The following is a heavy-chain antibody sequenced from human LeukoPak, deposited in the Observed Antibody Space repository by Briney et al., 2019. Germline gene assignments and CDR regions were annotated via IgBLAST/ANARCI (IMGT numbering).Heavy chain of an antibody. J-gene: IGHJ6*02. Sequence: GGSLRLSCAASGVTLSTYAMSWARQAPGKGLEWVSGISSSGSGYNTYYADSVKGRFTISRDNSKNTPYLQMNSLRAEDTAVYYCAKGLKGPIFGVVIIPYYCYGMDVWGQGTTVTVSS. CDR2: ISSSGSGYNT. D-gene: IGHD3-3*01. CDR1: GVTLSTYA. CDR3: AKGLKGPIFGVVIIPYYCYGMDV. V-gene: IGHV3-23*01.